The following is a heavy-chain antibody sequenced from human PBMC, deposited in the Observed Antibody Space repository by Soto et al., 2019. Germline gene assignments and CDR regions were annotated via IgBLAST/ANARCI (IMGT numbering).Heavy chain of an antibody. V-gene: IGHV3-48*03. CDR1: GFTFSRFE. Sequence: LRLSCASSGFTFSRFELHWFRQAPGKGLEWISYISSSGSTAYYASSVEGRFTISRDNANNSVYLQMDSLRAEDTALYYCTRAAWFPYLSFYWGQGALVTVSS. CDR3: TRAAWFPYLSFY. J-gene: IGHJ4*02. CDR2: ISSSGSTA. D-gene: IGHD3-10*01.